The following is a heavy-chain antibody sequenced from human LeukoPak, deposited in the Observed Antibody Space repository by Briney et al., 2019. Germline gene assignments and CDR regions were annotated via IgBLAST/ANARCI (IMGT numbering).Heavy chain of an antibody. Sequence: GGSLRLSCAASGFTFSSYAMHWVRQAPGKGLEWVAVISYDGSNKYYADSVKGRFTISRDNSKNTLYLQMNSLRAEDTAVYYCARVGGVSGRAFDMWGQGTMVTVSS. J-gene: IGHJ3*02. D-gene: IGHD6-25*01. CDR1: GFTFSSYA. V-gene: IGHV3-30-3*01. CDR2: ISYDGSNK. CDR3: ARVGGVSGRAFDM.